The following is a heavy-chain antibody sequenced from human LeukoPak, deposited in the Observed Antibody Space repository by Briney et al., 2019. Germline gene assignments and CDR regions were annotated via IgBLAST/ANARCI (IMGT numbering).Heavy chain of an antibody. Sequence: ASVRVSCKASGYTFTSYYMHWVRQAPGQGLEWMGIINPSGGSTSYAQKFQGRVTMTRDKSTSTVYMELSSLRSEDTAVYYCARAAYCSGGSCHFDYWGQGTLVTVSS. V-gene: IGHV1-46*01. CDR3: ARAAYCSGGSCHFDY. CDR1: GYTFTSYY. D-gene: IGHD2-15*01. CDR2: INPSGGST. J-gene: IGHJ4*02.